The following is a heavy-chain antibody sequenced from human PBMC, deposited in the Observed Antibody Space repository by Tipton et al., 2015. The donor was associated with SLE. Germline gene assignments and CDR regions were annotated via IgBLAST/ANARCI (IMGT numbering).Heavy chain of an antibody. V-gene: IGHV4-31*03. Sequence: LRLSCTVSGGSISSGGYYWSWIRQHPGKGLEWIGYIYYSGSTYYNPSLKSRVTISVDTSKNQFSLKLSSVTAADTAVYYCARVVGYSSSWYWYFDLWGRGTLVTVSS. D-gene: IGHD6-13*01. CDR1: GGSISSGGYY. J-gene: IGHJ2*01. CDR2: IYYSGST. CDR3: ARVVGYSSSWYWYFDL.